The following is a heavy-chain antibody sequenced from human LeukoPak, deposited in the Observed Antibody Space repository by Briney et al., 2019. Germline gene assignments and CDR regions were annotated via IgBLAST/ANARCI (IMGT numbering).Heavy chain of an antibody. CDR2: ISATGRTT. J-gene: IGHJ5*02. V-gene: IGHV3-23*01. CDR1: GFTFTNSA. D-gene: IGHD2/OR15-2a*01. Sequence: PGGSLRLSCVASGFTFTNSAMSWVRQAPGKGLDWVSSISATGRTTYYADSVKGRFTISRDSSKNTLYLQMNSLRAEDTAVYYCAKDREYLNWFDPWGQGTLVTVSS. CDR3: AKDREYLNWFDP.